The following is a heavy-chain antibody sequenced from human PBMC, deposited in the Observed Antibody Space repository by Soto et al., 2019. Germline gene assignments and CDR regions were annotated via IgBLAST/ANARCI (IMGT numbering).Heavy chain of an antibody. J-gene: IGHJ6*02. Sequence: GASVKVSCKASGYTFTSYAMHWVRQAPGQRLEWMGWINAGNGNTKYSQKFQGRVTITRDTSASTAYMELSSLRSEDTVVYYCARGGCSSTSCYYSYYYYGMDVWGQGTTVTVSS. CDR3: ARGGCSSTSCYYSYYYYGMDV. V-gene: IGHV1-3*01. CDR2: INAGNGNT. D-gene: IGHD2-2*01. CDR1: GYTFTSYA.